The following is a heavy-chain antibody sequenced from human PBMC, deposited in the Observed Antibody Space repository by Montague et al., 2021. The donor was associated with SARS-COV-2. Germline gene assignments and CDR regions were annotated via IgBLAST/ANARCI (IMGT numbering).Heavy chain of an antibody. CDR2: INHSGST. Sequence: SETLSLTCAVYGGSVSDYYWSWIRQPPGKGLEWIGEINHSGSTNYNPSLKSRVTTSVDTSKNQFSLKLTSVTAADTAVYYCASGPRITMILVFITDIWFDPWGQGTLVAVSS. CDR3: ASGPRITMILVFITDIWFDP. D-gene: IGHD3-22*01. J-gene: IGHJ5*02. V-gene: IGHV4-34*01. CDR1: GGSVSDYY.